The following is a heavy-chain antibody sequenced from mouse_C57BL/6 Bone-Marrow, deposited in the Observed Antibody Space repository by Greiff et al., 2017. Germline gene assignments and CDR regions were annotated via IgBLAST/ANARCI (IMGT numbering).Heavy chain of an antibody. D-gene: IGHD1-1*01. V-gene: IGHV1-64*01. CDR3: PRGYYGSSSYYYSMDY. Sequence: VQLVESGAELVKPGASVKLSCKASGYTFTSYWMHWVKPRPGQGLEWIGMIHPNSGSTKYNEKFKSKATLTVDKSSSPAYMQLSSLTSEDSAVXYGPRGYYGSSSYYYSMDYWGQGTSVTGSS. J-gene: IGHJ4*01. CDR1: GYTFTSYW. CDR2: IHPNSGST.